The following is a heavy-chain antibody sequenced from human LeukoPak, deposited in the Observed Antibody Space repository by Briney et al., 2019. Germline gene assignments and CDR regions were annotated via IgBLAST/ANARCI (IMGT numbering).Heavy chain of an antibody. Sequence: GGSLRLSCAASGLAFSSYAMSWVRQAPGKGLEWVSTISVASNTFYADSVKGRFTISRDNSRNTVYLQMTSLRADDAAVYYCADYGVSGVRNNFYWGQGTLVTVSS. CDR1: GLAFSSYA. V-gene: IGHV3-23*01. CDR3: ADYGVSGVRNNFY. D-gene: IGHD3-3*01. J-gene: IGHJ4*02. CDR2: ISVASNT.